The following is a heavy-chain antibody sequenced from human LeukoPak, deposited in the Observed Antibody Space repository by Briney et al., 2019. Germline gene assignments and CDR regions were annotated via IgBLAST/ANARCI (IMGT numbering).Heavy chain of an antibody. V-gene: IGHV3-49*04. CDR2: IRRKASGGAT. Sequence: GGSLRLSCTGSGFVFGDADMSWVRQPPGKGLDWVGFIRRKASGGATQYAASVKGRFTISRDDSKSIAYLQMNSLRTEDTAVYYCTRALASDYWGQGTLVTVSS. CDR1: GFVFGDAD. CDR3: TRALASDY. J-gene: IGHJ4*02.